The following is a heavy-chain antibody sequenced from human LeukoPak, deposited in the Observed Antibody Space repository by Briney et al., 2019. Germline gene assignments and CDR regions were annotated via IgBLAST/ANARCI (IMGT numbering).Heavy chain of an antibody. CDR2: IHYSGCT. J-gene: IGHJ4*02. V-gene: IGHV4-59*13. CDR1: SDSINTYY. D-gene: IGHD5-18*01. Sequence: SETLSLTCSVSSDSINTYYWRWMRQPRGEGVEWIGYIHYSGCTNYNPSLKSRVTISVDTSRNHFSLKLRSVTAADTAVYYCARRRGRSFGFDHWGQGTLVTVSS. CDR3: ARRRGRSFGFDH.